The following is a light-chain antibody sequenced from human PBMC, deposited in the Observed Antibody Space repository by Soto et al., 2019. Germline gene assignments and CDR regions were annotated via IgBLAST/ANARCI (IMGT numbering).Light chain of an antibody. J-gene: IGLJ3*02. CDR3: CSYAGSSPCGWV. V-gene: IGLV2-23*01. CDR2: EGS. Sequence: QSALTQPASVSGSPGQSITISCTGTSSDVGSYNLVSWYQQHPGKAPKLMIYEGSKRPSGVSNRFSGSKSGNTASLTISGLQAEDEADYYCCSYAGSSPCGWVFGGGTKVTVL. CDR1: SSDVGSYNL.